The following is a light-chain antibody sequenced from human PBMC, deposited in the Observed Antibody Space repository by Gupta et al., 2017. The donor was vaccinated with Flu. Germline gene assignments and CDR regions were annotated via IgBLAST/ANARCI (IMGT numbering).Light chain of an antibody. Sequence: EMVMTQSPATLSVSPGERATLSCRASQTVNSHYLAWYQQRPGQAPRLLIFGTSIRFTGVPARFSGSGPGIEFTLTIDSLQSEDFAVYYCGQYNKWPYTFGQGTKLEIK. V-gene: IGKV3-15*01. J-gene: IGKJ2*01. CDR3: GQYNKWPYT. CDR1: QTVNSH. CDR2: GTS.